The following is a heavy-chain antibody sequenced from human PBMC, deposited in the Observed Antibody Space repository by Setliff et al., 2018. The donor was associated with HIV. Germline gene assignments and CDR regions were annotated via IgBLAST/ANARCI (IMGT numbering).Heavy chain of an antibody. V-gene: IGHV1-24*01. CDR2: FDPQYDKT. CDR1: GYTLTELS. Sequence: ASVKVSCKVSGYTLTELSIHWVRQAPGKGLEWMGGFDPQYDKTFYAQKFQGRVTMTRDTSTSTVYMELSSLRSEDTAVYYCARAYDSTYMDVWGKGTTVTVS. J-gene: IGHJ6*03. CDR3: ARAYDSTYMDV. D-gene: IGHD3-22*01.